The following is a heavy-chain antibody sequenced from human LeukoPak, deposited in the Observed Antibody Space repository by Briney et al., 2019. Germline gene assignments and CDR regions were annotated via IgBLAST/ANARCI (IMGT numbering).Heavy chain of an antibody. Sequence: GGSLRLSCAASGFTFSSYGMHWVRHAPRKGLGWVAFIRYDGSNKYYADSVKCRLTISRDDSKNTLYLQMNSLRAEDTAVYYCATRGAYCGGDCYASLVSWGQGTLVTVSS. J-gene: IGHJ5*02. CDR3: ATRGAYCGGDCYASLVS. CDR1: GFTFSSYG. V-gene: IGHV3-30*02. CDR2: IRYDGSNK. D-gene: IGHD2-21*02.